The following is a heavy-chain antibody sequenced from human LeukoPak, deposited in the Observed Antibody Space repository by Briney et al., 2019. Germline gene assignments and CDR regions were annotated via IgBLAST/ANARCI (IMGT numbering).Heavy chain of an antibody. V-gene: IGHV3-53*01. CDR3: ARFLTSTGWSSYFDH. J-gene: IGHJ4*02. D-gene: IGHD6-19*01. CDR1: GFTVSGNY. Sequence: GGSLRLSCAASGFTVSGNYMSWVRQAPGKGLEWVSLLYGNSDTAYADSVKGRFTISRDNSKNTLYLQMNSLRAEDTAVYYCARFLTSTGWSSYFDHWGQGTLVTVS. CDR2: LYGNSDT.